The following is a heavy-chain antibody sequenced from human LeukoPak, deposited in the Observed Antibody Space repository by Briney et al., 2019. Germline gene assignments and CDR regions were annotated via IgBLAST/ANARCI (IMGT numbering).Heavy chain of an antibody. CDR1: GFTFGDYA. Sequence: GGSLRLSCTASGFTFGDYAMSWVRQAPGKGLEWVSAISGSGGSTYYADSVKGRFTISRDNSKNTLYLQMNSLRAEDTAVYYCAKTRQTRYSGSYYDYWGQGTLVTVSS. CDR2: ISGSGGST. V-gene: IGHV3-23*01. D-gene: IGHD1-26*01. J-gene: IGHJ4*02. CDR3: AKTRQTRYSGSYYDY.